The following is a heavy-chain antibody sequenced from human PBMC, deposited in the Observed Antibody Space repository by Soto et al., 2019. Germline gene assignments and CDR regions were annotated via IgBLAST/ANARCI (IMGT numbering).Heavy chain of an antibody. CDR1: GGSISSYY. Sequence: PSETLSLTCTVSGGSISSYYWSWIRQPPGKGLEWIGYIYYSGSTNYNPSLKSRVTISVDTSKNQFSLKLSSVTAADTAVYYCARDGIDYYDSSGTLDIWGQGTMVTVSS. CDR2: IYYSGST. J-gene: IGHJ3*02. V-gene: IGHV4-59*01. CDR3: ARDGIDYYDSSGTLDI. D-gene: IGHD3-22*01.